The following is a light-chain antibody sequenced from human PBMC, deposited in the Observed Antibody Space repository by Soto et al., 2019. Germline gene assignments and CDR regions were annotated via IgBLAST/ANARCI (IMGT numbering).Light chain of an antibody. CDR2: GAS. J-gene: IGKJ5*01. Sequence: EIVLTQSPATLSLSPGERATLSCRASQSVSSYLAWYQQKPGQAPRLLIYGASNRATGIPARFSGSGSGTDFTLTISRLEPEDFAVYYCQQYGSSRITFGQGTRLEIK. CDR1: QSVSSY. V-gene: IGKV3-20*01. CDR3: QQYGSSRIT.